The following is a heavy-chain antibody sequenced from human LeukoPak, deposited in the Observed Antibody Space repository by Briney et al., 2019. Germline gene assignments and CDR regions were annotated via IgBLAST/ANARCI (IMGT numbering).Heavy chain of an antibody. V-gene: IGHV1-69*05. D-gene: IGHD2-15*01. CDR3: ARYRAYCSGGSCYYNWFDP. CDR1: GYTLTELS. CDR2: IIPIFGTA. J-gene: IGHJ5*02. Sequence: AASVKVSCKVSGYTLTELSMHWVRQAPGQGLEWMGGIIPIFGTANHAQKFQGRVTITTDESTSTAYMELSSLRSEDTAVYYCARYRAYCSGGSCYYNWFDPWGQGTLVTVSS.